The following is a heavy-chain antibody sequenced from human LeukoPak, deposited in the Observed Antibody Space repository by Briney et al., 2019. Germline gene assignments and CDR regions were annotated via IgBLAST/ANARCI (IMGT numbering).Heavy chain of an antibody. D-gene: IGHD3-3*01. CDR2: IYYSGST. V-gene: IGHV4-39*01. J-gene: IGHJ4*02. CDR3: VRTYYDFWSGYPAFDY. Sequence: SETLSLTCTVSGGSISSSSYYWGWIRQPPGKGLEWIGSIYYSGSTYYNPSLKSRVTISVDTSKNQFSLKLSSVTAADTAVYYCVRTYYDFWSGYPAFDYWGQGTLVTVSS. CDR1: GGSISSSSYY.